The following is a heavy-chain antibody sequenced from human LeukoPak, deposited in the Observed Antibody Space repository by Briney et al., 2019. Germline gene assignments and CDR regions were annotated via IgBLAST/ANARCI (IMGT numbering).Heavy chain of an antibody. J-gene: IGHJ3*02. CDR3: LKVGASLPDVFDI. Sequence: GGSLRLSCAASGFTFSIYNMNWVRQAPGKGLEWVSSIDTSSSYIFYTDSVKGRFTISRDNAKNSLYLQMNSLRAEDTALYYCLKVGASLPDVFDIWGQGTMVTVSS. D-gene: IGHD1-26*01. CDR1: GFTFSIYN. CDR2: IDTSSSYI. V-gene: IGHV3-21*04.